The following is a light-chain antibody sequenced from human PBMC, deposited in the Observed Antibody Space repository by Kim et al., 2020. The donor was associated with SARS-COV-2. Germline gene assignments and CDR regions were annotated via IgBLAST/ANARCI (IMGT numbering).Light chain of an antibody. CDR1: QSISSW. J-gene: IGKJ1*01. Sequence: DIQMTQSPSTLSASVGDRVTITCRASQSISSWLAWYQQKPGKAPKLLIYKASSIESGVPSRFSGSGSGTEFTLTISSLQPDDFATYYCQQYNSYSVTFGQGTKVDIK. V-gene: IGKV1-5*03. CDR2: KAS. CDR3: QQYNSYSVT.